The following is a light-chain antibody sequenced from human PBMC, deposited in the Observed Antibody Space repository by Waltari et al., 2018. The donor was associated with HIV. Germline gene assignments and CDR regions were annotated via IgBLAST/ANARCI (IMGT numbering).Light chain of an antibody. CDR1: QSIRGN. CDR2: GAS. J-gene: IGKJ2*01. Sequence: EIVMPQSPVTLSVYPGERPTLSCRASQSIRGNLDRYQQKPGQAPRLLIYGASTRATGMPAWFSHSGYGTEFTLTISNRQSEDFAVYYCQQYNNWPRTFGQGTKLDIK. V-gene: IGKV3-15*01. CDR3: QQYNNWPRT.